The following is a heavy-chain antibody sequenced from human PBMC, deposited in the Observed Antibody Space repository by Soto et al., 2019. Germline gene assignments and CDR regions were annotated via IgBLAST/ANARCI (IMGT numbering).Heavy chain of an antibody. D-gene: IGHD4-17*01. CDR1: GFTFSYYS. V-gene: IGHV3-48*02. Sequence: VQLVESGGGLVQPGGSLRLSCAASGFTFSYYSVNWVRQAPGKGLEWVSYISSSGDTIYYVDSVKGRFTISRDNAKNSLYLQLNTLRDEDTAVYYCARAYGDSSYFDYWGQGTLVTVSS. CDR2: ISSSGDTI. J-gene: IGHJ4*02. CDR3: ARAYGDSSYFDY.